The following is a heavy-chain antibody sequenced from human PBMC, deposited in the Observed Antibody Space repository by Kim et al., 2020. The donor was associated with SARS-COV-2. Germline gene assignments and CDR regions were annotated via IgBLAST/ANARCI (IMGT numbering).Heavy chain of an antibody. Sequence: ASVKVSCKASGYTFTSYAMHWVRQAPGQRLEWMGWINAGNGNTKYSQKFQGRVTITRDTSASTAYMELSSLRSEDTAVYYCARDLGPRGYSWGYWGQGTLVTVSS. CDR2: INAGNGNT. J-gene: IGHJ4*02. CDR3: ARDLGPRGYSWGY. CDR1: GYTFTSYA. D-gene: IGHD5-18*01. V-gene: IGHV1-3*01.